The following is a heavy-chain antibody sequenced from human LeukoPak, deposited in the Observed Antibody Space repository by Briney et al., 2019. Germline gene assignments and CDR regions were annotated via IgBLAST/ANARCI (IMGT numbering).Heavy chain of an antibody. Sequence: PSETLSPTCAVSGGSISSSNWWSWVRQPPGKGLEWIGEIYHSGSTNYNPSLKSRVTISVDKSKNQFSLKLSSVTAADTAVYYCAREAPAGDPNGDLFDPWGQGTLVTVSS. D-gene: IGHD2-21*02. CDR2: IYHSGST. J-gene: IGHJ5*02. V-gene: IGHV4-4*02. CDR1: GGSISSSNW. CDR3: AREAPAGDPNGDLFDP.